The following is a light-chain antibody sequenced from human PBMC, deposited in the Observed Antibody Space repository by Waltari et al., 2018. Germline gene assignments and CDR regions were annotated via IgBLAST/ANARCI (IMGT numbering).Light chain of an antibody. J-gene: IGKJ1*01. Sequence: DAQLSPSPSSLPAAVGGRVTITCRATQGISSWFAWYQQQPGTAPKLLIYNASTVESGVPSRFSGSRSGTEFTLTINSLQSEDSANYYCQQYNDYWVLGQGTKVDI. CDR3: QQYNDYWV. CDR2: NAS. CDR1: QGISSW. V-gene: IGKV1-5*03.